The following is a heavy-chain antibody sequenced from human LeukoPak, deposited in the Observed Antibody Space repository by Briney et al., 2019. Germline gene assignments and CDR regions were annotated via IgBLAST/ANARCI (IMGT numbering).Heavy chain of an antibody. CDR1: GYSFTSYW. CDR3: ARQRAGYDFWSGHYGNFDY. J-gene: IGHJ4*02. D-gene: IGHD3-3*01. Sequence: EESLKISCKGSGYSFTSYWIGWVRQMPGKGLEWMGIIYPGDSDTRYSPSFQGQVTISADKSISTAYLQWSSLKASDTAMYYCARQRAGYDFWSGHYGNFDYWGQGTLVTVSS. V-gene: IGHV5-51*01. CDR2: IYPGDSDT.